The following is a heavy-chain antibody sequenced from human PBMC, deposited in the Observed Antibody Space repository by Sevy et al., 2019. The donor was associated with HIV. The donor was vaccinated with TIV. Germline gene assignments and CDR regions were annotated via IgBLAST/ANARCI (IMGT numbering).Heavy chain of an antibody. D-gene: IGHD3-22*01. CDR1: GFTFSSYA. V-gene: IGHV3-30-3*01. CDR2: ISYDGSNK. CDR3: ARDGGYYDSSGYYWV. J-gene: IGHJ4*02. Sequence: GGSLRLSCAASGFTFSSYAMHWVRQAPGNGLEWVAVISYDGSNKYYADSVKGRFTISRDNSKNTLYLQMNSLRAEDTAVYYCARDGGYYDSSGYYWVWGQGTMVTVSS.